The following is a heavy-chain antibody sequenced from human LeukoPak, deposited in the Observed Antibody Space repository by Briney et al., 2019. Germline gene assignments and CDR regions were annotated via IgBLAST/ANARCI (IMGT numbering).Heavy chain of an antibody. CDR3: ARRWVWDSSGWDYFDY. CDR2: IYYSGST. D-gene: IGHD6-19*01. V-gene: IGHV4-39*01. Sequence: SETLSLTCTVSGGSISSSSYYWGWIRQPPGKGLEWIGSIYYSGSTYYNPSLKSRVTISVDTSKKQFSLKLSPVTAADTAVYYCARRWVWDSSGWDYFDYWGQGTLVTVFS. CDR1: GGSISSSSYY. J-gene: IGHJ4*02.